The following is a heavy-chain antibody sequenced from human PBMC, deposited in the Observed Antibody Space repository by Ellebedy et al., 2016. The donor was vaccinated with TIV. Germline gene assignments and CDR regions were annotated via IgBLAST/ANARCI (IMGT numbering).Heavy chain of an antibody. J-gene: IGHJ4*02. Sequence: SCKASGGTFSSYAISWARQAPGKGLEWVAIIWYDGGYKYYADSVKGRFTASRDNSKKTLYLQMNSLRAEDTAVYYCAKGRGGGSDSSAPRYYFDYWGLGTLVTVSS. V-gene: IGHV3-33*06. CDR3: AKGRGGGSDSSAPRYYFDY. D-gene: IGHD3-22*01. CDR2: IWYDGGYK. CDR1: GGTFSSYA.